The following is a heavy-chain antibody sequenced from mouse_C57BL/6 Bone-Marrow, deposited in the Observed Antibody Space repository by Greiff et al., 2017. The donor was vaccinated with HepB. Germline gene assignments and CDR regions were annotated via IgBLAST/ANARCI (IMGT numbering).Heavy chain of an antibody. V-gene: IGHV14-4*01. J-gene: IGHJ3*01. CDR2: IDPENGDT. Sequence: SGAELVRPGASVKLSCTASGFNIKDDYMHWVKQRPEQGLEWIGWIDPENGDTEYASKFQGKATITADTSSNTAYLQLSSLTSEDTAVYYCTRPNYYGSSFQLAWFAYWGQGTLVTVSA. D-gene: IGHD1-1*01. CDR3: TRPNYYGSSFQLAWFAY. CDR1: GFNIKDDY.